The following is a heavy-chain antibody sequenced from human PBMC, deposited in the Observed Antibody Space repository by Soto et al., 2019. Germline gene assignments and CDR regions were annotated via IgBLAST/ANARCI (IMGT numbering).Heavy chain of an antibody. D-gene: IGHD3-16*01. J-gene: IGHJ4*02. V-gene: IGHV2-5*01. CDR3: AHSPWGSAPDY. CDR1: GFPLSARGVG. Sequence: QITLKESGPTLVKPTETLTLTCTVSGFPLSARGVGVGWIRQPPGKALEWLAVIYWNHDKRYSPSLKSRLTITKDTSQNQVVLTMTNTDPVDTAKYYCAHSPWGSAPDYWGQGTLVTVSS. CDR2: IYWNHDK.